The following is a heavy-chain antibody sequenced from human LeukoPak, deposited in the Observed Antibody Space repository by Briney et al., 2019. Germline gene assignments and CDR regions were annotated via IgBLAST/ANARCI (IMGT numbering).Heavy chain of an antibody. J-gene: IGHJ4*02. CDR2: NDWDDDK. V-gene: IGHV2-70*04. CDR3: ARILDYFGSGSYFDY. D-gene: IGHD3-10*01. Sequence: SGPTLVHPTRPLTLTCTFSGFSLSTALMRINWIRQPPAKALEWLALNDWDDDKFYSTSRKTRLTVSKDTPKHHVILTMTSMDPVDTATYYCARILDYFGSGSYFDYWGQGTLVTVSS. CDR1: GFSLSTALMR.